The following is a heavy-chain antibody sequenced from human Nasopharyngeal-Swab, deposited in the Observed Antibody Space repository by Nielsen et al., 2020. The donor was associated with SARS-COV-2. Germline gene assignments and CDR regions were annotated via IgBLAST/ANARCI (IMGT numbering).Heavy chain of an antibody. CDR3: AKDYRTGYGDMFDS. D-gene: IGHD4-17*01. CDR1: GFTFGSYA. J-gene: IGHJ5*01. V-gene: IGHV3-23*01. Sequence: GESLKISCAASGFTFGSYAMSWVRQAPGKGLEWVSGLIEDGSTTYYADSVKGRFTISRDNSRNTLYLQMNSLTAEDTAVYFCAKDYRTGYGDMFDSWGQGTLVTVSS. CDR2: LIEDGSTT.